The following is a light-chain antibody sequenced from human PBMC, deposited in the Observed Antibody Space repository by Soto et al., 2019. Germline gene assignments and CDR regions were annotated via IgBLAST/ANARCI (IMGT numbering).Light chain of an antibody. CDR3: QQYDNWPVT. Sequence: EIVMTQSPATLSVSPWERVTFSCRASQSVGSNLAWYQHKPGQAPRLLIYGASTGATGIPARFSGSGSGTEFTLTIYSLQSADSALYYCQQYDNWPVTFGGGTKVDIK. CDR2: GAS. V-gene: IGKV3-15*01. CDR1: QSVGSN. J-gene: IGKJ4*01.